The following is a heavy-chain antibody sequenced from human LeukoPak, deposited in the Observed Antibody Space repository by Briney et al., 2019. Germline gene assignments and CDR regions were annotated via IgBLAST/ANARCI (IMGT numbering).Heavy chain of an antibody. CDR3: ARWGLYVNTAMIRHWYFHI. Sequence: PGGSLRLSCAASGFTVSSNYMSWVRQAPGKGLEWVSVIYSGGSTFYADSVKGRFTISRDTSKNTPYLQMNSLRTEDTAVYYCARWGLYVNTAMIRHWYFHIWGRGTLVTVSS. D-gene: IGHD5-18*01. CDR1: GFTVSSNY. CDR2: IYSGGST. V-gene: IGHV3-53*01. J-gene: IGHJ2*01.